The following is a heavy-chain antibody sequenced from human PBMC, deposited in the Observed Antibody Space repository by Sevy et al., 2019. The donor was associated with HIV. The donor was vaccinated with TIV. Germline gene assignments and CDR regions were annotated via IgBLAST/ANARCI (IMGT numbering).Heavy chain of an antibody. D-gene: IGHD3-9*01. CDR1: GFTLPDYE. J-gene: IGHJ5*02. Sequence: GGSLRLSCVASGFTLPDYEMNWVRQAPGKGLEWVASISRSGTTINYEDSLKGRITISRDSAKNSVYLQMNRLRAEETGFYFCARGPGYYDSESWLDPWGQGTLVTVSS. CDR3: ARGPGYYDSESWLDP. CDR2: ISRSGTTI. V-gene: IGHV3-48*03.